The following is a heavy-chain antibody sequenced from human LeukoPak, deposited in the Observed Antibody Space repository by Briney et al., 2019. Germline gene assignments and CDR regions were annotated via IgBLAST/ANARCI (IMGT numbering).Heavy chain of an antibody. Sequence: GESLKISCQGSGYRFTTYWISWVRQMPGQGLEWMGRIDPSDSYTRYSPSFQGHATISADKSITTAYLQWSSLRASDTAMYYGAKTDSAYEYRDYWGQGTLVTVSS. CDR2: IDPSDSYT. J-gene: IGHJ4*02. CDR1: GYRFTTYW. CDR3: AKTDSAYEYRDY. V-gene: IGHV5-10-1*01. D-gene: IGHD5-12*01.